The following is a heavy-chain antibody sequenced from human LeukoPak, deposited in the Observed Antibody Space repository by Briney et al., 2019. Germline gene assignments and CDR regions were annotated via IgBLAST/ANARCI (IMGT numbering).Heavy chain of an antibody. Sequence: ASVTVSCKASGYTFTSYAMHWVCQAAGQSLEWMGWINARNGNTKYSQKFQGRVTITRDTSASTAYMELSSLRSEDTAVYYCATDSDFWSSYYPDWGQGTLVTVSS. V-gene: IGHV1-3*01. CDR3: ATDSDFWSSYYPD. J-gene: IGHJ4*02. CDR2: INARNGNT. D-gene: IGHD3-3*01. CDR1: GYTFTSYA.